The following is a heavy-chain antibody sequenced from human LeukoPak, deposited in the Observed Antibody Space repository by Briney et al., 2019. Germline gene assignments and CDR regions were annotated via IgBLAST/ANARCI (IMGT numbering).Heavy chain of an antibody. Sequence: SETLSLTCTVSGGSISSSSYYWGWLRQPPGKGLEWIGSIYYSGSTYYNPSLKSRVTISVDTSKNQFSLKLSSVTAADTAVYYCARVVGSGWGIDYWGQGTLVTVSS. CDR3: ARVVGSGWGIDY. CDR1: GGSISSSSYY. D-gene: IGHD6-19*01. V-gene: IGHV4-39*07. J-gene: IGHJ4*02. CDR2: IYYSGST.